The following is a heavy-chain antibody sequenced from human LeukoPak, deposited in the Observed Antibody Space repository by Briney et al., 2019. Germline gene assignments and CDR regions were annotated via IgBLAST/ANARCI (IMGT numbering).Heavy chain of an antibody. CDR1: GYTFTSYA. J-gene: IGHJ4*02. V-gene: IGHV7-4-1*02. D-gene: IGHD6-19*01. CDR3: ARETEYSSGWYRDFRYFDY. Sequence: GASVKVSCKASGYTFTSYAMNWVRQAPGQGLEWMGWINTNTGNPTYAQGFTGRFVFSLDTSVSTAYLQISSLKAEDTAVYYCARETEYSSGWYRDFRYFDYWGQGTLVTVSS. CDR2: INTNTGNP.